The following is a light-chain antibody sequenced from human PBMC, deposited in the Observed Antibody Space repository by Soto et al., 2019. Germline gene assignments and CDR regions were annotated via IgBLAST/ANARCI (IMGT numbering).Light chain of an antibody. V-gene: IGKV1-5*03. Sequence: DIQMTQSPSTLSASVGDRVTITCRASQSISNWLAWYQQKPGKAPKLLIYKASSLESGVPSRFSGSGSGTEFTLTISSLQPDDFAAYYCQQYNSNSCSFGQGTKLEIK. J-gene: IGKJ2*01. CDR3: QQYNSNSCS. CDR2: KAS. CDR1: QSISNW.